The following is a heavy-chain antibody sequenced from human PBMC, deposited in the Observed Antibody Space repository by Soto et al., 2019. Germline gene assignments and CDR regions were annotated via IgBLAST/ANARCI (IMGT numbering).Heavy chain of an antibody. Sequence: QVQLVESGGGVVQPGRSLRLSCAASGFTFSSYGMHWVRQAPGKGLEWGAVIWYDGSNNYYADSVKGRFTISRDNSKNTLYLQMNSLRAEDTAVYYCARDLQGYCSGGSCHTSYFAYWGQGTLVTVSS. J-gene: IGHJ4*02. D-gene: IGHD2-15*01. CDR3: ARDLQGYCSGGSCHTSYFAY. CDR1: GFTFSSYG. V-gene: IGHV3-33*01. CDR2: IWYDGSNN.